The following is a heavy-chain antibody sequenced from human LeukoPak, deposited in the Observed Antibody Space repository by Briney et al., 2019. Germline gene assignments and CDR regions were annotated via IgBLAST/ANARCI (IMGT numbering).Heavy chain of an antibody. CDR1: GFTFSSYA. V-gene: IGHV3-30-3*01. Sequence: GGSLRLSCAASGFTFSSYAMHWVRQAPGKGLEWVAVISYDGSNKYYADSVKGRFTISRDNSKNTLYLQMNSLRAEDTAVYYCARQDSYDSNPYWYFDLWGRGTLVTVSS. D-gene: IGHD3-22*01. CDR2: ISYDGSNK. CDR3: ARQDSYDSNPYWYFDL. J-gene: IGHJ2*01.